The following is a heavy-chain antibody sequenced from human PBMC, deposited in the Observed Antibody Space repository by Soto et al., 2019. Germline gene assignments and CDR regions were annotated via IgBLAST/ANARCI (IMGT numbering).Heavy chain of an antibody. CDR1: GFPFLRFV. CDR2: ISYDGSNK. D-gene: IGHD3-22*01. V-gene: IGHV3-30*18. J-gene: IGHJ6*02. Sequence: QSGGYPRLSFAASGFPFLRFVTHWVRPAPGKGLEWVAVISYDGSNKYYADSVKGRFTISRDDSKNTLYLQMNSLRAEDTAVYYCAKEMADSSGYSLLYYYGMDVWGQGT. CDR3: AKEMADSSGYSLLYYYGMDV.